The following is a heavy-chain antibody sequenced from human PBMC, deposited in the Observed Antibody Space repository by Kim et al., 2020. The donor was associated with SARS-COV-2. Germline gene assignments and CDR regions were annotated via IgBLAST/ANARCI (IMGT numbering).Heavy chain of an antibody. D-gene: IGHD2-2*03. CDR1: NGSIDSFY. CDR3: ARATFEMDGLYYYYYMDV. V-gene: IGHV4-59*01. Sequence: SETLSLTCTVSNGSIDSFYWSWIRQPPGKGLEWIGYIYYSGSTNYNPSLKSRVIISVDTSKNQFSLKLSSVTAADTAVYYCARATFEMDGLYYYYYMDVWGKGTTVTVSS. J-gene: IGHJ6*03. CDR2: IYYSGST.